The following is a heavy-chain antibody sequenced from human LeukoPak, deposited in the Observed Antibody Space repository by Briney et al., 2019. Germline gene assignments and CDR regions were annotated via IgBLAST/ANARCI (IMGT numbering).Heavy chain of an antibody. CDR3: ARAAVTTASSFDY. D-gene: IGHD4-17*01. J-gene: IGHJ4*02. Sequence: GRSLRLSCAASGFNFDDYAMHWVRQAPGKGLEWVSVIYSGGSTYYADSVKGRFTISRDNSKNTLYLQMNSLRAEDTAVYYCARAAVTTASSFDYWGQGTLVTVSS. CDR1: GFNFDDYA. CDR2: IYSGGST. V-gene: IGHV3-53*01.